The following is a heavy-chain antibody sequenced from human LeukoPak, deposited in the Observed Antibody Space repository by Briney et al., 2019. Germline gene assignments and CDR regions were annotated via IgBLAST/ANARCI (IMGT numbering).Heavy chain of an antibody. J-gene: IGHJ4*02. D-gene: IGHD3-22*01. CDR3: ANADYYESSGYYLGLED. CDR2: IDHSGST. CDR1: AGSFSVYY. Sequence: PSETLSLTCAVYAGSFSVYYWSWIRQPPGKGLEWIGEIDHSGSTNYNPSLKSRVTISVDTSKNQFSLKLSSVTAADTAVYYCANADYYESSGYYLGLEDWGQGTLVTVSS. V-gene: IGHV4-34*01.